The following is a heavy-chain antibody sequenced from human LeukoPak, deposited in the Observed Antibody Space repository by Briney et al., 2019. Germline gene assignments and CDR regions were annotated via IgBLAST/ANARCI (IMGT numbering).Heavy chain of an antibody. D-gene: IGHD4-17*01. Sequence: GGYLRLSCAASGFTFSSYSMNWVRQAPGKGLEWVSSISSSSSYIYYADSVKGRFTISRDNAKNSLYLQMNSLRAEDTAVYYCARDLYAGDYDVDYWGQGTLVTVSS. J-gene: IGHJ4*02. V-gene: IGHV3-21*01. CDR3: ARDLYAGDYDVDY. CDR2: ISSSSSYI. CDR1: GFTFSSYS.